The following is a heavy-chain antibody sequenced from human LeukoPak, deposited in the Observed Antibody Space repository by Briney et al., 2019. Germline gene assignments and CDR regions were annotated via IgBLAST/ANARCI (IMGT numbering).Heavy chain of an antibody. CDR2: ISSNGGST. Sequence: GGSLRLSCSASGFTFSGYAMHWVRQAPGKGLEYVSGISSNGGSTYSADSVKGRFTISRDNSKNTLYLQMNSLRAEDTAVYYCAKEGTGIHFDYWGQGTLVTVSS. V-gene: IGHV3-64*04. D-gene: IGHD1-1*01. CDR1: GFTFSGYA. CDR3: AKEGTGIHFDY. J-gene: IGHJ4*02.